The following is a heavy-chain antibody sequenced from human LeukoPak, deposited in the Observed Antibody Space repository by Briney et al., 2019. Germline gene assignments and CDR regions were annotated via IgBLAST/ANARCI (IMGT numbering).Heavy chain of an antibody. J-gene: IGHJ4*02. Sequence: PGGSLRLSCAASGFTFSNAWMSWVRQAPGKGLEWVGRIKSKTDGGTTDYAAPVKGRFTISRDDSKNTLYLQMNSLKTEDTAVYYCTTTVGYCSGGSCYSIRDYWGQGTLVTVSS. CDR3: TTTVGYCSGGSCYSIRDY. CDR1: GFTFSNAW. D-gene: IGHD2-15*01. CDR2: IKSKTDGGTT. V-gene: IGHV3-15*01.